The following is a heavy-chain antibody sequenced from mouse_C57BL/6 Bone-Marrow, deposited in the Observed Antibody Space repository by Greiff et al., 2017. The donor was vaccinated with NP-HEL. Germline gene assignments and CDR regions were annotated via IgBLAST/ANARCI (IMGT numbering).Heavy chain of an antibody. CDR1: GYTFTDYE. D-gene: IGHD1-1*01. CDR2: IDPETGGT. CDR3: TRKDFITTVVATSDV. J-gene: IGHJ1*03. Sequence: VQLQQSGAELVRPGASVTLSCKASGYTFTDYEMHWVKQTPVHGLEWIGAIDPETGGTAYNQKFKGKAILTADKSSSTAYMELRSLTSEDSAVYYCTRKDFITTVVATSDVWGTGTTVTVSS. V-gene: IGHV1-15*01.